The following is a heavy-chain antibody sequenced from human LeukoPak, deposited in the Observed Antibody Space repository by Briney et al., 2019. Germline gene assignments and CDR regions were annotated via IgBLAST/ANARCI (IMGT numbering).Heavy chain of an antibody. J-gene: IGHJ4*02. CDR3: ARDEGKQWPPTC. V-gene: IGHV1-18*01. CDR2: ISAYNGNT. CDR1: GYTFTIYG. D-gene: IGHD6-19*01. Sequence: ASVKVSCKASGYTFTIYGISWVRQAPGQGLEWMGWISAYNGNTNYSQKLQGRVTMTTDTSTSTAYMELRSLRSDDTAVYYCARDEGKQWPPTCWGQGTLVTVSS.